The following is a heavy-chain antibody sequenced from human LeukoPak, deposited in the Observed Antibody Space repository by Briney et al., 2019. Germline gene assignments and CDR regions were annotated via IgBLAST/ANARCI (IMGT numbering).Heavy chain of an antibody. J-gene: IGHJ4*02. Sequence: PVKVSCKASGATFSSYAISWVRQAPGQGLEWMGRIIPILGIANYAQKFQGRVTITADKSTSTAYMELSSLRSEDTAVYYCAREEITIFGVVNYWGQGTLVTVSS. D-gene: IGHD3-3*01. CDR2: IIPILGIA. CDR1: GATFSSYA. V-gene: IGHV1-69*04. CDR3: AREEITIFGVVNY.